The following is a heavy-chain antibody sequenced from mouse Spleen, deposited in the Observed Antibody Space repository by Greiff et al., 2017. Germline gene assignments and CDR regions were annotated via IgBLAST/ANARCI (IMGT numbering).Heavy chain of an antibody. J-gene: IGHJ4*01. D-gene: IGHD2-10*02. CDR2: IYPRSGNT. V-gene: IGHV1-81*01. Sequence: VQLQQSGAELARPGASVKLSCKASGYTFTSYGISWVKQRTGQGLEWIGEIYPRSGNTYYNEKFKGKATLTADKSSSTAYMELRSLTSEDSAVYFCARGRYGNYEEGAMDYWGQGTSVTVSS. CDR1: GYTFTSYG. CDR3: ARGRYGNYEEGAMDY.